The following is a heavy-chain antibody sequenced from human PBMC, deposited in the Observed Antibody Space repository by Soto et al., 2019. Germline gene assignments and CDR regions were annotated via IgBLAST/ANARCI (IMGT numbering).Heavy chain of an antibody. J-gene: IGHJ3*02. D-gene: IGHD4-17*01. CDR3: ARRSTVTAQMGGAFDI. CDR1: GYSFASYY. CDR2: INPSGSST. Sequence: ASVKVSCKASGYSFASYYMHWVRQAPGQGLEWMGLINPSGSSTSYAQKFQGRVTMTRDTSTSTVYMELSSLRSEDTAVYYCARRSTVTAQMGGAFDIWGQGTMVTVSS. V-gene: IGHV1-46*03.